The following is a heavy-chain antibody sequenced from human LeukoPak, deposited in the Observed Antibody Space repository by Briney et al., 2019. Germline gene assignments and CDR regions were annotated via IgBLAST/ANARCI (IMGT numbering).Heavy chain of an antibody. CDR2: IYYSGST. CDR3: ATWTAFDILTGYRSGYFQH. V-gene: IGHV4-59*01. J-gene: IGHJ1*01. D-gene: IGHD3-9*01. Sequence: SETLSLTCAVYGGSFSGYYWSWIRQPPGKGLEWIGYIYYSGSTNYNPSLKSRVTISVDTSKNQFSLKLSSVTAADTAVYYCATWTAFDILTGYRSGYFQHWGQGTLVTVSS. CDR1: GGSFSGYY.